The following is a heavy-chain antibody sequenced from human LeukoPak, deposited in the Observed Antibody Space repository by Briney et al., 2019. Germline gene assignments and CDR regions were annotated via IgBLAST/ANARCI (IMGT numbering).Heavy chain of an antibody. CDR2: IYTSGST. D-gene: IGHD3-22*01. Sequence: PSETLSLTCTVSGGSISSYYWSWIRQPAGKGLEWIGRIYTSGSTNYNPSLKSRVTMSVDTSKNQFSLRLSSVTAADTAVYYCARDPAGSGSVRDYYFDYWGQGTLVTVSS. J-gene: IGHJ4*02. CDR1: GGSISSYY. CDR3: ARDPAGSGSVRDYYFDY. V-gene: IGHV4-4*07.